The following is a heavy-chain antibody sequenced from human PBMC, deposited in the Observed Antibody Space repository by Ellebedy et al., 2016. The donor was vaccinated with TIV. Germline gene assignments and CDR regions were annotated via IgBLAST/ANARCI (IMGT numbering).Heavy chain of an antibody. CDR1: GYTFTSYD. V-gene: IGHV1-8*01. D-gene: IGHD3-22*01. CDR3: ARNTYYYDSSGYYSDY. CDR2: MNPNSGNT. Sequence: ASVKVSCXVSGYTFTSYDINWVRQATGQGLEWMGWMNPNSGNTGYAQKFQGRVTMTRNTSISTAYMELSSLRSEDTAVYYCARNTYYYDSSGYYSDYWGQGTLVTVSS. J-gene: IGHJ4*02.